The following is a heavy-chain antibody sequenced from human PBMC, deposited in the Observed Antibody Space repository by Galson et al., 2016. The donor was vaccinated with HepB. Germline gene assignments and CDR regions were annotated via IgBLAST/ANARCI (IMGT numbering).Heavy chain of an antibody. D-gene: IGHD3-10*01. CDR3: ARANPHRLLWLGESLDF. CDR1: GFTFSSYA. V-gene: IGHV3-30-3*01. CDR2: ISFDGSKI. Sequence: SLRLSCAVSGFTFSSYAMSWVRQAPGKGLEWVAAISFDGSKINYADSVKGRFTISRDNSKNTLYLEMNSLKPEDTGLYYCARANPHRLLWLGESLDFWGQGTLVTVAS. J-gene: IGHJ4*02.